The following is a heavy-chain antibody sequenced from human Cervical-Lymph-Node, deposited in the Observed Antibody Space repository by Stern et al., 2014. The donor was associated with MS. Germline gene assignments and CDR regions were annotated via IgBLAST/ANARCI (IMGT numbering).Heavy chain of an antibody. Sequence: VQLVESGGGVVQPGRSLRLSCAASGFTFSSYAMHWVRQAPGKGLEWVAVISSDGSHKYYADSVKGRFTISSYNSKNTRYMEINILRAEDTAVYYCARGSPYYDSSGYAEHWGQGTLVTVSS. CDR3: ARGSPYYDSSGYAEH. J-gene: IGHJ1*01. CDR1: GFTFSSYA. V-gene: IGHV3-30-3*01. D-gene: IGHD3-22*01. CDR2: ISSDGSHK.